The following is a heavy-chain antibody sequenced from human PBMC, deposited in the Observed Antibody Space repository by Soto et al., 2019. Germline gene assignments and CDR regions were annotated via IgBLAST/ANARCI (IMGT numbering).Heavy chain of an antibody. D-gene: IGHD2-8*01. J-gene: IGHJ6*02. CDR3: ATAVLLMYYYYGMDV. V-gene: IGHV1-69*12. Sequence: QVQLVQSGAEVKKPGSSVKVSCKASGGTFSNYAISWVRQAPGQGLEWMGGIIPIFGTADYAQKFQGRVTITADESTSTAYMELSSLRSVDTAVYYCATAVLLMYYYYGMDVWGQGTTVTVSS. CDR2: IIPIFGTA. CDR1: GGTFSNYA.